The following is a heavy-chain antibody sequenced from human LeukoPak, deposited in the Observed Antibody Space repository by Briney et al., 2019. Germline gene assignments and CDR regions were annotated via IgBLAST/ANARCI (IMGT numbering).Heavy chain of an antibody. CDR1: GGTFSSYA. J-gene: IGHJ4*02. V-gene: IGHV1-69*13. CDR2: IIPIFGTA. Sequence: AASVKVSCTASGGTFSSYAISWVRQAPGQGLEWMGGIIPIFGTANYAQKFQGRVTITADESTSTAYMELSSLRSEDTAVYYCARGGDGYNFSPHFDYWGQGTLVTVSS. CDR3: ARGGDGYNFSPHFDY. D-gene: IGHD5-24*01.